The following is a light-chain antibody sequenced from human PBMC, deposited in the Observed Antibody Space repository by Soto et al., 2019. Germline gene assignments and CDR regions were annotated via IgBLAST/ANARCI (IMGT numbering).Light chain of an antibody. CDR2: WAS. J-gene: IGKJ1*01. CDR3: QQYGSSPTWT. Sequence: DIVMTQSPDSLAVSLGERATFNCKSSQTLLYSSNNKNYLAWYQQKPGQPPKVIIYWASTRNSGVPDRFSGSGSGTDFSLTISSLQAEDVAVYYCQQYGSSPTWTFGQGTKVEIK. CDR1: QTLLYSSNNKNY. V-gene: IGKV4-1*01.